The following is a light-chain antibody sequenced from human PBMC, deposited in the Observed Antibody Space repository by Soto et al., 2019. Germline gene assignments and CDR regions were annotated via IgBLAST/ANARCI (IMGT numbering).Light chain of an antibody. CDR1: QSITTY. V-gene: IGKV1-39*01. CDR3: LQTYSTPQT. J-gene: IGKJ1*01. CDR2: SAS. Sequence: DIQMTQSPSSLSASVGDRVTITCRASQSITTYLHWYQQIPGRAPRLLISSASSFQGGVPARFSGSGSGTDFTLTISSLQPEDFATYYCLQTYSTPQTFGQGTKVEIK.